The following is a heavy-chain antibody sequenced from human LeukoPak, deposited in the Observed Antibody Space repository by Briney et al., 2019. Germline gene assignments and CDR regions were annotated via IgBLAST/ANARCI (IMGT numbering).Heavy chain of an antibody. CDR3: AKFRGGGIPDSFDY. Sequence: PGGSLRLPGQASGFTFSTYSIHGVGQPPGRGLEWVAVISYDGSNKYYADSVKGRFTISRDNSKNTLDLQMNSLRAEDTAVYYCAKFRGGGIPDSFDYWGQGTLVTVSS. CDR1: GFTFSTYS. CDR2: ISYDGSNK. D-gene: IGHD3-16*01. J-gene: IGHJ4*02. V-gene: IGHV3-30*04.